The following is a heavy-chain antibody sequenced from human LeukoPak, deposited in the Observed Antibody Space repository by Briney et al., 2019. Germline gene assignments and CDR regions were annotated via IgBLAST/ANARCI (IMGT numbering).Heavy chain of an antibody. J-gene: IGHJ6*02. V-gene: IGHV3-64*01. CDR1: GFTFSMYA. CDR2: ISSDGGST. CDR3: VNYGMDV. Sequence: GGSLRLSCAASGFTFSMYAMHWVRQAPGKGLEYVSAISSDGGSTYYANSVKGRFTISRDNSKNTLYLQMGSLKAEDMAVYYCVNYGMDVWGQGTTVTVSS.